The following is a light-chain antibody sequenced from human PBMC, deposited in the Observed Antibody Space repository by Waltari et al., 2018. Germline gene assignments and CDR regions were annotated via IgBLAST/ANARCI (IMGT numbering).Light chain of an antibody. CDR3: QQSYITPWT. CDR2: AAS. Sequence: DIQMTQSPSSLSASVGDRVTITCRASQSISSYLNWYQQEPGKAPKLLIYAASSLQSGVPTRFSGSGSGTDFTLTMSSLQPEDFSAYYCQQSYITPWTFGQWTKVEIK. V-gene: IGKV1-39*01. J-gene: IGKJ1*01. CDR1: QSISSY.